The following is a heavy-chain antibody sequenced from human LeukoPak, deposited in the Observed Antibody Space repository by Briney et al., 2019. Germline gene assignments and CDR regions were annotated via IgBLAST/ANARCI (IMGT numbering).Heavy chain of an antibody. CDR3: ARVRVSGVDFGDYDEVF. J-gene: IGHJ4*02. Sequence: SVKVSCKASGGTFSTYAITWVRQAPGQGLEWMGGLIPNFGTARGAQKFQGRVTITADESASTAYMELSSLRSEDTAVYYCARVRVSGVDFGDYDEVFWGQGTLVTVSS. D-gene: IGHD4-17*01. CDR1: GGTFSTYA. V-gene: IGHV1-69*13. CDR2: LIPNFGTA.